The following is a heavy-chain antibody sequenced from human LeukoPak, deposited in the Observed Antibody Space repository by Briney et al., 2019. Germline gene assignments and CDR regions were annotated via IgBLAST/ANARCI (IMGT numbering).Heavy chain of an antibody. J-gene: IGHJ4*02. CDR3: ARDGYNYFDF. CDR2: IYYSGST. CDR1: GGSISSGGYY. V-gene: IGHV4-31*03. D-gene: IGHD5-24*01. Sequence: PSETLSLTCTVSGGSISSGGYYWSWIRQHPGKGLEWIGYIYYSGSTYYNPSLKSRVTISIDTSKNQFSLMLSSVTAEDTAVYYCARDGYNYFDFWGQGTLVTVSS.